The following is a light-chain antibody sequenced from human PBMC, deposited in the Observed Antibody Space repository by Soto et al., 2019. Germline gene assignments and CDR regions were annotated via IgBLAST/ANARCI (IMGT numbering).Light chain of an antibody. CDR2: AAS. CDR3: QQGHSIPYT. V-gene: IGKV1-39*01. CDR1: QTISSY. J-gene: IGKJ2*01. Sequence: DIQMTQSPSSLSASVGDRVTITCRASQTISSYLNWYQQKPGKAPKLLIYAASSLQSGVPSRFSRSGSGTDFTLAISSLQPEDFATYSCQQGHSIPYTFGQGTKLEIK.